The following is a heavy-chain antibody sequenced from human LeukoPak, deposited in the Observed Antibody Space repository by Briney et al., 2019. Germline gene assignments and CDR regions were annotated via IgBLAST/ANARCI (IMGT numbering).Heavy chain of an antibody. J-gene: IGHJ4*02. D-gene: IGHD3-22*01. CDR1: GGSISSYY. Sequence: SETLSLTCTVSGGSISSYYWSWIRQPAGKGLEWIGSIYYSGSTYYNPSLKSRVTISVDTSKNQFSLKLSSVTAADTAVYYCARHGDYYDSSGYYYGREYYFDYWGQGTLVTVSS. V-gene: IGHV4-59*05. CDR2: IYYSGST. CDR3: ARHGDYYDSSGYYYGREYYFDY.